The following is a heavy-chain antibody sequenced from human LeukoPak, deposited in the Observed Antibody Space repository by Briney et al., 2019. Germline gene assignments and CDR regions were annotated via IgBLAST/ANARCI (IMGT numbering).Heavy chain of an antibody. Sequence: GRSLRLSCAASGFTFSSYAMHWVRQAPGKGLEWVAVISYDGSNKYYADSVKGRFTISRDNSKNTLYLQMNSLRAEGTAVYYCARDEEPAAGMDIDYWGQGTLVTVSS. V-gene: IGHV3-30-3*01. D-gene: IGHD6-13*01. J-gene: IGHJ4*02. CDR2: ISYDGSNK. CDR3: ARDEEPAAGMDIDY. CDR1: GFTFSSYA.